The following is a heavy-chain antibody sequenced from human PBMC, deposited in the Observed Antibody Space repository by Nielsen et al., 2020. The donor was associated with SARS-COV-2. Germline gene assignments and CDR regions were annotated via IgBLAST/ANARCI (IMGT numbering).Heavy chain of an antibody. CDR3: ARDGAN. CDR1: RFRFSNYA. J-gene: IGHJ4*02. CDR2: ISSDGREK. V-gene: IGHV3-30*04. D-gene: IGHD4/OR15-4a*01. Sequence: GESLKISCAASRFRFSNYAVHWVRQAPGKGLEWLAVISSDGREKYYADFVRGRFTISRDNSKSTLYLQMNRLSDDDTAMYYCARDGANWGQGTLVTVSA.